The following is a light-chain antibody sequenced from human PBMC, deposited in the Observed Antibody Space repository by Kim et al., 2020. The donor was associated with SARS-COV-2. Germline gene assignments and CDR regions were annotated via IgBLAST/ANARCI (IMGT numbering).Light chain of an antibody. Sequence: SYELTQPPSVSVSPGQTASITSSGNKLGDKFAYWYQQKPGQSPVLVIYQDNKRPSGIPERFSGSNSGNTATLTISGTQAMDEADYYCQAWDSTTVVFGGGTQLSVL. V-gene: IGLV3-1*01. J-gene: IGLJ2*01. CDR3: QAWDSTTVV. CDR1: KLGDKF. CDR2: QDN.